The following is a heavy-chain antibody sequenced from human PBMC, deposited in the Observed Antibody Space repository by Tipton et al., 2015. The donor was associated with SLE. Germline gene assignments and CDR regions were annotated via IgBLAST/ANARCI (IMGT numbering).Heavy chain of an antibody. Sequence: SLRLSCAASGFTFSSYGMHWVRQAPGKGLEWVAVIWYDGSNKYYADSVKGRFTISRDNSKNTLYLQMNSLRAEDTAVYYCARSKSYYYYYYMDVWGKGTTVTVSS. V-gene: IGHV3-33*01. J-gene: IGHJ6*03. CDR1: GFTFSSYG. CDR3: ARSKSYYYYYYMDV. CDR2: IWYDGSNK.